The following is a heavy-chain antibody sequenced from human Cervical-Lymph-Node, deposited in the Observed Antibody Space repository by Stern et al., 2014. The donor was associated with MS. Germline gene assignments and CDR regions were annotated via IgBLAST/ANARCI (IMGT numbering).Heavy chain of an antibody. CDR1: GYSFTANW. J-gene: IGHJ4*02. Sequence: EVPPVQSGAEVKKPGESLKSSCKGCGYSFTANWIAWVRQMPGKGLEWMGIIYPGDSDARYSPSFQGQVTISADKSISTAYLQWSSLKASDTAMYYCARDYGDYAFDYWGQGTLVTVSS. D-gene: IGHD4-17*01. CDR2: IYPGDSDA. V-gene: IGHV5-51*01. CDR3: ARDYGDYAFDY.